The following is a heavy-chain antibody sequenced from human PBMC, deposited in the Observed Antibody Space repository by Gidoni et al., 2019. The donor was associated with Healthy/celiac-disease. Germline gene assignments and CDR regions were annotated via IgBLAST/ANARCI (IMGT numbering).Heavy chain of an antibody. D-gene: IGHD3-22*01. CDR2: ISWNSGSI. J-gene: IGHJ4*02. Sequence: EVQLVESGGGLVQPGRSLRLSCAASGFTFDDYAMHWVRQAPGKGLEWVSGISWNSGSIGYADSVKGRFTISRDNAKNSLYLQMNSLRAEDTALYYCAKGRPDYYDSSGYYYDYWGQGTLVTVSS. V-gene: IGHV3-9*01. CDR1: GFTFDDYA. CDR3: AKGRPDYYDSSGYYYDY.